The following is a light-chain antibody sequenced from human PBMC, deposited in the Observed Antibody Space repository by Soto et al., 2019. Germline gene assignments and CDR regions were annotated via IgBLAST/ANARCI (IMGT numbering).Light chain of an antibody. V-gene: IGKV3-20*01. CDR3: QQYGSSPPSWT. Sequence: ETVLTQSPGTLSLSPGERATLSCRASQSVSSSYLAWYQQKHGQAPRLLIYVASSRATGIRDRFSGSGSGTGFALTISSREPEDFAVYYCQQYGSSPPSWTFGQGTKVEIK. J-gene: IGKJ1*01. CDR2: VAS. CDR1: QSVSSSY.